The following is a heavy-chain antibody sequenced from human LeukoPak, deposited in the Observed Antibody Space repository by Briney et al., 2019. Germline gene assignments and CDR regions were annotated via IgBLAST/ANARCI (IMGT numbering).Heavy chain of an antibody. V-gene: IGHV3-23*01. Sequence: GGSLRLSCAASGFTFSNAWMSWVRQAPGKGLEWVSTISGSGGTTYYADSVEGRFTISRDNSKSTLYLQMNSLKAEDTAVYFCAKDSSTTWFGGDSKWGQGTLVTVSS. D-gene: IGHD3-10*01. J-gene: IGHJ4*02. CDR1: GFTFSNAW. CDR3: AKDSSTTWFGGDSK. CDR2: ISGSGGTT.